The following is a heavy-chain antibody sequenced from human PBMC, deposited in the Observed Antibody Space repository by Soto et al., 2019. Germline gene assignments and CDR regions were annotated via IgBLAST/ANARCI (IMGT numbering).Heavy chain of an antibody. CDR3: ARSVAVPGAHIDY. J-gene: IGHJ4*02. D-gene: IGHD6-19*01. CDR1: GGSISGSY. V-gene: IGHV4-59*01. Sequence: SETLSLTCSVSGGSISGSYWSWIRQSPGKGPEWLGYVYYTGSTNYSPSLRSRVSISVDTSKNEFSLRLSSVTAADTAVYFCARSVAVPGAHIDYWGQGTQVTVSS. CDR2: VYYTGST.